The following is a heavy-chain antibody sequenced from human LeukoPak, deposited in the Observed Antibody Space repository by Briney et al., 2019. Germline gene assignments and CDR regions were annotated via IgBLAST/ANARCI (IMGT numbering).Heavy chain of an antibody. V-gene: IGHV3-21*01. J-gene: IGHJ4*02. CDR1: GFTFSSYS. Sequence: GGSLRLSCAASGFTFSSYSMNWVRQAPGKGLEWVSSISSSSSYIYYADSVKGRFTISRDNVKNSLYLQMNSLRAEDTAVYYCARDEDTALDYWGQGTLVTVSS. CDR2: ISSSSSYI. CDR3: ARDEDTALDY. D-gene: IGHD5-18*01.